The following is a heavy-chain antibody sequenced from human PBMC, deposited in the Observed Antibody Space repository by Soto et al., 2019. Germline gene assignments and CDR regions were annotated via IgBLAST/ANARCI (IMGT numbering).Heavy chain of an antibody. Sequence: QVQLVESGGGVVQPGRSLRLSCAASGFTFSSYGMHWVRQAPGKGLEWVAVIWYDGSNKYYADSVKGRFTISRDNSKNTLYLQMNSLRAEDTAVYYCAXXXXXXXXPRGYYYGMDVWGQGTTVT. CDR1: GFTFSSYG. V-gene: IGHV3-33*01. J-gene: IGHJ6*02. CDR2: IWYDGSNK. CDR3: AXXXXXXXXPRGYYYGMDV.